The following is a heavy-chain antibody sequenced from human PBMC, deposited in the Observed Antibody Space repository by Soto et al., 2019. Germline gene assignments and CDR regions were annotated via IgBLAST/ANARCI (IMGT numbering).Heavy chain of an antibody. V-gene: IGHV3-7*01. CDR1: GFTFSSYW. CDR3: ARDFITMVRGVIIPFGMDV. J-gene: IGHJ6*02. Sequence: PGGSLRLSCAASGFTFSSYWMSWVRQAPGKGLEWVANIKQDGSEKYYVDSVKGRFTISRDNAKNSLYLQMSSLRAEDTAVYYCARDFITMVRGVIIPFGMDVWGQGTTVTVSS. CDR2: IKQDGSEK. D-gene: IGHD3-10*01.